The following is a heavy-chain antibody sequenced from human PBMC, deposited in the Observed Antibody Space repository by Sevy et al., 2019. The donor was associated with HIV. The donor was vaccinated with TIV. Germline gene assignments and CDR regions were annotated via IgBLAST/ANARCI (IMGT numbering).Heavy chain of an antibody. D-gene: IGHD2-8*01. CDR3: AREGCTKPHDY. J-gene: IGHJ4*02. CDR1: GFTFSKYS. V-gene: IGHV3-23*01. Sequence: GGSLRLSCAASGFTFSKYSMSWVRQPPGKGLEWVSTLSFGCGELNYAGSLNGRFTISRDNSKSSVYLQMKNLRPEDTAVYYCAREGCTKPHDYWGQGTLVTVSS. CDR2: LSFGCGEL.